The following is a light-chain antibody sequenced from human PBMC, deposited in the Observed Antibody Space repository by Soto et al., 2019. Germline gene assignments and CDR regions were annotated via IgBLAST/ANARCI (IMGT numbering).Light chain of an antibody. CDR1: QTISSW. V-gene: IGKV1-5*03. Sequence: DCQMTPSCSSLAGSVRASGTITFWASQTISSWLAWYQQKPGKAPKLLIYKASTLKSGVPSRFSGSGAGTEFTLTLSSLQPEDFATYHCQQLNTYPWTFGQGTKVDIK. CDR2: KAS. J-gene: IGKJ1*01. CDR3: QQLNTYPWT.